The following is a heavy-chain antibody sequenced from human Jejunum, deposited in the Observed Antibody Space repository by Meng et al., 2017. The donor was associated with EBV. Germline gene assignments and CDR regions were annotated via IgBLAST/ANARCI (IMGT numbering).Heavy chain of an antibody. CDR3: TDVGGDMI. J-gene: IGHJ4*02. Sequence: EGARVGAGGGLVKPGESLSLSCAASGFTFTNSHMTWVRQAPGKGLEWVGRIKRTTDGGTTDYAAPVKGRFTISRDDSKNTLYLQMNSLKTEDTAVYYCTDVGGDMIWGQGILVTVSS. V-gene: IGHV3-15*01. D-gene: IGHD3-16*01. CDR1: GFTFTNSH. CDR2: IKRTTDGGTT.